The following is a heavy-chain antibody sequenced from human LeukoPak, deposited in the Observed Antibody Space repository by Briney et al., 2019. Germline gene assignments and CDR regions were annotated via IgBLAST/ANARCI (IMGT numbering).Heavy chain of an antibody. CDR1: GGSISSGSYY. Sequence: PSQTLSLTCTVSGGSISSGSYYWSWIRQPAGKGLDWIGRIYTTGSTNYNPSLKSRVTISVDTSKNLFSLRLRSVTAADTAVYFCARGRVSSSTWYSTYYYYFYMDVWGKGTTVTVSS. CDR3: ARGRVSSSTWYSTYYYYFYMDV. CDR2: IYTTGST. V-gene: IGHV4-61*02. J-gene: IGHJ6*03. D-gene: IGHD4-11*01.